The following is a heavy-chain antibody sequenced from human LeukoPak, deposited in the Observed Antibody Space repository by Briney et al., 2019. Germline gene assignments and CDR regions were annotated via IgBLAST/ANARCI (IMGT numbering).Heavy chain of an antibody. CDR2: ISYDGSNK. D-gene: IGHD5-18*01. CDR3: ARDRSQRAYSYGPDGE. V-gene: IGHV3-30*01. Sequence: GGSLRLSCAASGFTFSSYAMHWVRQAPGKGLEWAAVISYDGSNKFYADSVKGRFTISRDNSKNTLILQMNSLRAEDTAVYYCARDRSQRAYSYGPDGEWGQGTLVTVSS. CDR1: GFTFSSYA. J-gene: IGHJ4*02.